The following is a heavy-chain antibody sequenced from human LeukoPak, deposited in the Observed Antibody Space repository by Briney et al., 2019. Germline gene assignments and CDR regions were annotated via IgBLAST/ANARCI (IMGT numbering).Heavy chain of an antibody. Sequence: PSETLSLTCAVYGGSFSDYNWNWIRQPPGRGLEWIGEINHSGGTNYNPSLKSRVTISIDTSKKQFSLKLSSVTAADTAVYYCARLPLDGDYDYWGQGTLVTVSS. V-gene: IGHV4-34*01. D-gene: IGHD4-17*01. J-gene: IGHJ4*02. CDR1: GGSFSDYN. CDR2: INHSGGT. CDR3: ARLPLDGDYDY.